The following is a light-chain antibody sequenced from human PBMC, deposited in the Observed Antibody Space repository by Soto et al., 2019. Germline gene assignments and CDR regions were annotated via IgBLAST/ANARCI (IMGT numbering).Light chain of an antibody. Sequence: VITQSPATLSVSPGERATLSCRASQSISNNLAWYQQKPGQAPRLLIFGASTRATGVPARFSGSGSGTEFILTISSLQSEDFATYYCQQYNSYSWTFGQGTMADIK. CDR1: QSISNN. CDR2: GAS. CDR3: QQYNSYSWT. V-gene: IGKV3-15*01. J-gene: IGKJ1*01.